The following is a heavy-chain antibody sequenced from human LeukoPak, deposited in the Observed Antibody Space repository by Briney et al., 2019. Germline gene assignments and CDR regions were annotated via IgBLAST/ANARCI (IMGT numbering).Heavy chain of an antibody. CDR1: GYSISGGFY. V-gene: IGHV4-38-2*02. CDR3: VRDGGSGYATYYYMDV. D-gene: IGHD5-12*01. J-gene: IGHJ6*03. Sequence: KSSETLSLTCSVSGYSISGGFYWGWIRQPPGKGLEWIGNIHHSGTTYYNPSLKSRVTISVDTSKNQLSLKLRSVSAADTAIYYCVRDGGSGYATYYYMDVWGKGTTVTVSS. CDR2: IHHSGTT.